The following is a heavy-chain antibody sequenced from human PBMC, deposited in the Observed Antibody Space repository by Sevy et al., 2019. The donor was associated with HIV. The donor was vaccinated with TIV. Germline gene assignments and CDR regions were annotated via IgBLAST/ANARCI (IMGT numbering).Heavy chain of an antibody. Sequence: ASVKVSCKASGYTFTSYYMHWVRQAPGQGLEWMGIINPSGGSTSYEQKFLGRVTMTRDTSTSTVYIELSSLRSEDTAVYYCARDHTVIGSSWYCAFDIWGQGTMVTVSS. J-gene: IGHJ3*02. CDR2: INPSGGST. CDR1: GYTFTSYY. V-gene: IGHV1-46*01. CDR3: ARDHTVIGSSWYCAFDI. D-gene: IGHD6-13*01.